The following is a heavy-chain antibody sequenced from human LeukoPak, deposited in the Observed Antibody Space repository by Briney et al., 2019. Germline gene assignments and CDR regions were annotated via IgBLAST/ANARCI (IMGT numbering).Heavy chain of an antibody. J-gene: IGHJ4*02. Sequence: SETLSLTCAVYGGSFSGYYWSWIRQPPGKGLEWIGEINHSGSTNYNPSLKSRVTISVDTSKNQFSLKLSSVTAADTAVYYCARSPYGDPHFDYWGQGTLVTVSS. CDR1: GGSFSGYY. V-gene: IGHV4-34*01. CDR3: ARSPYGDPHFDY. CDR2: INHSGST. D-gene: IGHD4-17*01.